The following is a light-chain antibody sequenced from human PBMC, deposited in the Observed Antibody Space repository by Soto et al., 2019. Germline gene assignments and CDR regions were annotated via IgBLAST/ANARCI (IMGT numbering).Light chain of an antibody. J-gene: IGKJ1*01. CDR3: QQYDDWPRT. CDR1: QTVSNN. CDR2: GAS. V-gene: IGKV3-15*01. Sequence: EIVMTQSPATLSVSPGDRATPSCRASQTVSNNLAWYQQKPGQAPRLLIYGASTRATGIPARFSGSGSGTEVTLTISSLQSEDFAVYYCQQYDDWPRTFGQGTKVEIQ.